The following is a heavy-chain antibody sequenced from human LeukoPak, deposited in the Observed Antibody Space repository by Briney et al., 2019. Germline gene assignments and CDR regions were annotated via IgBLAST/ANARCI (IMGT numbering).Heavy chain of an antibody. V-gene: IGHV3-74*01. CDR2: INGDGSAT. J-gene: IGHJ6*02. CDR3: ASDSPYHGMDV. Sequence: GGSLRLSCAASGCPFSTYWMHWVRQVPGKGLLWVSRINGDGSATIYADSVRGRFTISRDNAKNTLYLQMSGLRVEDTAVYHCASDSPYHGMDVWGQGTTVTVSS. CDR1: GCPFSTYW.